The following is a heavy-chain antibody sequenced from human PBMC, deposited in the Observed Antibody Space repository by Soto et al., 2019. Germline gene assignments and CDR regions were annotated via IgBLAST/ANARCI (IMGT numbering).Heavy chain of an antibody. CDR3: ARVTVSMVRGYGRDV. D-gene: IGHD3-10*01. Sequence: QVQLVESGGGLVKPGGSLRLSCAASGFTFNDYYMSWVRQAPGKGLEWVSYISSSGPYTKYGDSVKGRFTISRDNAKNSLYLQRSSLGVEDTAVYYCARVTVSMVRGYGRDVWGQGTTVPVSS. J-gene: IGHJ6*02. V-gene: IGHV3-11*06. CDR2: ISSSGPYT. CDR1: GFTFNDYY.